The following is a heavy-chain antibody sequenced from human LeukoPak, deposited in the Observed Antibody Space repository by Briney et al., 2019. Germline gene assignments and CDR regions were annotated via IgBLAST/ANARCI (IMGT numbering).Heavy chain of an antibody. J-gene: IGHJ3*02. CDR3: AGQDIVVVATTTRAFDI. CDR2: IYPGDSDT. CDR1: GYSFTNYW. D-gene: IGHD2-15*01. V-gene: IGHV5-51*01. Sequence: GESLKIPCTGSGYSFTNYWIAWVPQMPGKGLEWMGIIYPGDSDTRYSPSFQGQVTISADKSISTAYLQWNNLKASDTAMYYCAGQDIVVVATTTRAFDIWGQGTMVTVSS.